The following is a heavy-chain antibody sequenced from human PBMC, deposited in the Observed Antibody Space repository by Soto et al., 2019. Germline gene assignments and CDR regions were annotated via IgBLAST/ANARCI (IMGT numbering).Heavy chain of an antibody. Sequence: SETLSLTCTVSGGSISSSSYYWGWIRQPPGKGLEWIGSIYYSGSTYYNPSLKSRVTISVDTSKNQFSLKLSSVTAADTAVYYCARANDYIWGSYPDWYYFDYWGQGTLVTVSS. J-gene: IGHJ4*02. CDR2: IYYSGST. D-gene: IGHD3-16*02. CDR1: GGSISSSSYY. CDR3: ARANDYIWGSYPDWYYFDY. V-gene: IGHV4-39*01.